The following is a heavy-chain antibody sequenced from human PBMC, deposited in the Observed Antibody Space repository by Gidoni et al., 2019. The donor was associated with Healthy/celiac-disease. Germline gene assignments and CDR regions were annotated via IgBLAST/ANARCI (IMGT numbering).Heavy chain of an antibody. CDR1: GFTFSSYW. J-gene: IGHJ4*02. V-gene: IGHV3-7*03. CDR3: ARDWAAVVVPAAMRLDY. CDR2: IKQDGSEK. Sequence: LVPHGGSMSTSCPASGFTFSSYWMSWVPQAPGKGLDCVSNIKQDGSEKYYVDSVKGRFTISRDNAKNSLYLQMNSLRVEDTAVYYCARDWAAVVVPAAMRLDYWGQGTLVTVSS. D-gene: IGHD2-2*01.